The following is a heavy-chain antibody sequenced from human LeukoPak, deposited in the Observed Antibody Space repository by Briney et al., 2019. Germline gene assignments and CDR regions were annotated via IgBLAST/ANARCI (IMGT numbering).Heavy chain of an antibody. J-gene: IGHJ4*02. CDR1: GFTFSSHW. CDR3: AREWSKQLAFDY. V-gene: IGHV3-74*01. Sequence: PGGSLRLSCAASGFTFSSHWMHWVRQAPGKGLVWVSRINSDESSTTYADSVKGRFTISRGNAKNSLYLQMNSLRAEDTAVYYCAREWSKQLAFDYWGQGTLVTVSS. CDR2: INSDESST. D-gene: IGHD6-13*01.